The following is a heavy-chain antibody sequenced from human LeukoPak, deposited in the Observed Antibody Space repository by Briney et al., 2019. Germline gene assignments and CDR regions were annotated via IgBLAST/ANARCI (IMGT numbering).Heavy chain of an antibody. Sequence: GRSLRLSCVASGFTFNIYGMHWVRQAPGRGLEWVAVISNEGSNQYHADSVKGRFTISRDNSKNTVFLQMNSLRAEDTAVYFCAKELSSGLPENWGQGTLVTVSS. D-gene: IGHD6-19*01. CDR3: AKELSSGLPEN. V-gene: IGHV3-30*18. CDR1: GFTFNIYG. J-gene: IGHJ4*02. CDR2: ISNEGSNQ.